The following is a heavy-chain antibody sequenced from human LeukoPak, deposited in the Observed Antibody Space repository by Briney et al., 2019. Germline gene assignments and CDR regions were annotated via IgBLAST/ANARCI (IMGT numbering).Heavy chain of an antibody. V-gene: IGHV4-61*01. CDR3: ASTQLWFRELYFDY. CDR1: GGSVSSGSYY. CDR2: IYYSGST. Sequence: SETLSLTCTVSGGSVSSGSYYWSWIRQPPGKGLEWIGYIYYSGSTNYNPSLKSRVTISVDTSKNQFSLKLSSVTAADTAVYYCASTQLWFRELYFDYWGQGTLVTVSS. J-gene: IGHJ4*02. D-gene: IGHD3-10*01.